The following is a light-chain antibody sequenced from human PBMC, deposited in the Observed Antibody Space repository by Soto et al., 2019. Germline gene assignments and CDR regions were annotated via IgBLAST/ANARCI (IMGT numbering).Light chain of an antibody. Sequence: DIQMTQSPSTLSASVGDRVTITCRASQSISSWLAWYQQKPGKAPKLLIYDASSLESGVPSRFIGSGSGTEFTLTISSLQPDDFATYYCQQYNSYPVTFGQGTKLEIK. J-gene: IGKJ2*01. CDR2: DAS. CDR3: QQYNSYPVT. V-gene: IGKV1-5*01. CDR1: QSISSW.